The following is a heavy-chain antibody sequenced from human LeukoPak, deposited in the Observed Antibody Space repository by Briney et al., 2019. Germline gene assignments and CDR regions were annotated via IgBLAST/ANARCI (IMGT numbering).Heavy chain of an antibody. J-gene: IGHJ6*03. CDR2: ISAYNGNT. CDR3: ARARYETRIWPKSRYDYYHYMDV. Sequence: ASVKVSCKASGYTFTSYGISWVRQAPGQGLEWMGWISAYNGNTNYAQKLRGRVTMTTDTSTSTAYMELSSLRSEDMAVYYCARARYETRIWPKSRYDYYHYMDVWGKGTTVTVSS. V-gene: IGHV1-18*03. D-gene: IGHD3-3*01. CDR1: GYTFTSYG.